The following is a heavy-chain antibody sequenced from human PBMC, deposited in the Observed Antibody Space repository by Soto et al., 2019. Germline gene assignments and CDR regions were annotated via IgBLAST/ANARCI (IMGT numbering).Heavy chain of an antibody. J-gene: IGHJ6*02. Sequence: GESLKISCKGSGYSFTSYWIGWVRQMPGKGLEWMGIIYPGESDTRYSPSFQGQVTISADKSISTAYLQWNSLKASDTAMYYWARRPYDILTGYYKRIGYYEMDVWGQGTTVTVSS. CDR1: GYSFTSYW. CDR3: ARRPYDILTGYYKRIGYYEMDV. CDR2: IYPGESDT. D-gene: IGHD3-9*01. V-gene: IGHV5-51*01.